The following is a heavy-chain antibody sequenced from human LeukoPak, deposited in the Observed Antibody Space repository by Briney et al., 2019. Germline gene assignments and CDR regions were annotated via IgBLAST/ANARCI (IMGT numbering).Heavy chain of an antibody. D-gene: IGHD1-7*01. CDR2: IYSGGST. V-gene: IGHV3-53*04. J-gene: IGHJ5*02. CDR3: ARYWNYLFDP. CDR1: GLIVSSSY. Sequence: GGSLRLSCAASGLIVSSSYMSWVRQAPGKGLEWVSVIYSGGSTYYADSVKGRFTISRHNSENMLYLQMNSLRPEDTAVYYCARYWNYLFDPWGQGTLVTVSS.